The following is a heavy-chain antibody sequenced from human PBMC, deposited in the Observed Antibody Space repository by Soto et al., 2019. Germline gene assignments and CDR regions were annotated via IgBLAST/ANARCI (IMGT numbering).Heavy chain of an antibody. CDR3: ARDNIKLERRGYFDY. CDR1: GYTFTSYY. CDR2: INPSGGST. V-gene: IGHV1-46*01. J-gene: IGHJ4*02. D-gene: IGHD1-1*01. Sequence: ASVKVSCKASGYTFTSYYMHWVRQAPGQGLEWMGIINPSGGSTSYAQKFQGRVTMTRDTSTSTVYMELSSLRSEDTAVYYCARDNIKLERRGYFDYWGQGTLVTVSS.